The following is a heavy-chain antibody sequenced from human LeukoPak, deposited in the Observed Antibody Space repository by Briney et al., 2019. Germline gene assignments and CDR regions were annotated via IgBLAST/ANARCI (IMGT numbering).Heavy chain of an antibody. CDR3: ARVNTMVRGVNQKPTYYYYYMDV. J-gene: IGHJ6*03. CDR1: GFTVSSNY. D-gene: IGHD3-10*01. CDR2: IYSGGST. Sequence: GGSLRLSCAASGFTVSSNYMSWVRQAPGKGLEWVSVIYSGGSTYYADSVKGRFTISRDNSKNTLYLQMNSLRAEDTAVYYCARVNTMVRGVNQKPTYYYYYMDVWGKGTTVTISS. V-gene: IGHV3-53*01.